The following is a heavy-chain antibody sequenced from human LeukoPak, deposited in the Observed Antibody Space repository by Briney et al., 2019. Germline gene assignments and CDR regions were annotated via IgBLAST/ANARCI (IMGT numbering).Heavy chain of an antibody. D-gene: IGHD6-6*01. CDR2: IIPIFGTA. Sequence: GASVKVSCKASGGTFSSYAISWVRQAPGQGLEWMGGIIPIFGTANYAQKFQGRVTITADKSTSTAYMELSSLRSEDTAVYYCARLREEQLVYDYWGQGTLVTVSS. J-gene: IGHJ4*02. CDR1: GGTFSSYA. CDR3: ARLREEQLVYDY. V-gene: IGHV1-69*06.